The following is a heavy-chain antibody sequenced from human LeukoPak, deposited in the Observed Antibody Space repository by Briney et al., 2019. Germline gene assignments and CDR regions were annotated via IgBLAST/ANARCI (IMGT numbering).Heavy chain of an antibody. Sequence: ASVKVSCKASGYTFTSYGTSWVRQAPGQGLEWMGWISAYNGNTNYAQKLQGRVTMTTDTSTSTAYMELRSLRSDDTAVYYCARGDSSSWSYYFDYWGQGTLVTVSS. D-gene: IGHD6-13*01. J-gene: IGHJ4*02. CDR3: ARGDSSSWSYYFDY. CDR2: ISAYNGNT. CDR1: GYTFTSYG. V-gene: IGHV1-18*01.